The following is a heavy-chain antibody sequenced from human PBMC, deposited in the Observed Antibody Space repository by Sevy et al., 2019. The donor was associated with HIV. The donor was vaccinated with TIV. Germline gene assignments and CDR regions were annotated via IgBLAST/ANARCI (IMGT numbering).Heavy chain of an antibody. V-gene: IGHV3-30-3*01. Sequence: GESLKISCAASGFTFSSYAMHWVRQAPGKGLEWVAVISYDGSNKYYADSVKGRFTISRDNSKNTLYLQMNSLRAEDTAVYYCARVGGQAAPFDYWGQGTLVTVSS. CDR3: ARVGGQAAPFDY. CDR2: ISYDGSNK. J-gene: IGHJ4*02. D-gene: IGHD3-16*01. CDR1: GFTFSSYA.